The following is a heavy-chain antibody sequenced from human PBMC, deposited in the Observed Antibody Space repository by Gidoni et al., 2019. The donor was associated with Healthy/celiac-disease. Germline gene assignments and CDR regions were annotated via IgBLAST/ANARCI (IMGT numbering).Heavy chain of an antibody. Sequence: QVQLVQSGAEVKKPGASVKVSCKVSGYTLTELSMHWVRQAPGKGLEWMGGFDPEDGETIYAQKFQGRVTMTEDTSTDTAYMELSSLRSEDTAVYYCATDLTTGTTLTDYYYYYGMDVWGQGTTVTVSS. CDR1: GYTLTELS. CDR3: ATDLTTGTTLTDYYYYYGMDV. CDR2: FDPEDGET. J-gene: IGHJ6*02. D-gene: IGHD1-1*01. V-gene: IGHV1-24*01.